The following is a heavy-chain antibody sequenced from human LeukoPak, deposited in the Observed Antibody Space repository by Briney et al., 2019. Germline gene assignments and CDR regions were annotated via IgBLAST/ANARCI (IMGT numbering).Heavy chain of an antibody. D-gene: IGHD6-13*01. CDR3: ARDSSSWGDYYYGMDV. CDR2: INPDSGGT. V-gene: IGHV1-2*02. Sequence: ASVKVSCKPSGYTFTGYYMNWVRQAPGQGREWMGWINPDSGGTNYAQKFQGRVTMTRDTSISTAYMELSRLTSDDAAVYYCARDSSSWGDYYYGMDVWGQGTTVTVS. J-gene: IGHJ6*02. CDR1: GYTFTGYY.